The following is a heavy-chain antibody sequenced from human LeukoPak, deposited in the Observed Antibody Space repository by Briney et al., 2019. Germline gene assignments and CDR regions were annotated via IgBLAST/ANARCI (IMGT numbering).Heavy chain of an antibody. D-gene: IGHD3-3*01. J-gene: IGHJ6*02. V-gene: IGHV1-46*01. CDR3: ARDQLILRRYYYGMDV. Sequence: ASVKVSCKASGYTFTGYYMHWVRQAPGQGLEWMGIINPSGGSTSYAQKFQGRVTMTRDTSTSTVYMELSSLRSEDTAVYYCARDQLILRRYYYGMDVWGQGTTVTVSS. CDR1: GYTFTGYY. CDR2: INPSGGST.